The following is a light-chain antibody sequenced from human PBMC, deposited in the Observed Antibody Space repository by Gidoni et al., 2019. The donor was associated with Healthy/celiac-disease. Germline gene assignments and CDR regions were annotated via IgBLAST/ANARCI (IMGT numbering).Light chain of an antibody. J-gene: IGLJ2*01. Sequence: QSALTQPASVSGSPGQSITISCTGTSSDVGGYNYVSWYQQHPGKAPKLMSYEVSNRPSGVSNRFSGSKSGNTASLTISGLQAEDEADYYCSSYTSSSTVVFGGGTKLTVL. V-gene: IGLV2-14*01. CDR1: SSDVGGYNY. CDR3: SSYTSSSTVV. CDR2: EVS.